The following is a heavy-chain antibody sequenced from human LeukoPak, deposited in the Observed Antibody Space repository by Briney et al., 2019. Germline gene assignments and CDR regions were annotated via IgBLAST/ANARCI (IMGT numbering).Heavy chain of an antibody. Sequence: GGSLRLSCAASGFTFSSYSMNWVRQAPGKGLEWVSSISSSSSYIYYADSVKGRFTISRDNAKNSLYLQMNSLGAEDTALYYCARRGTSSSWAHFDFWGQGTLVTVSS. CDR2: ISSSSSYI. D-gene: IGHD6-13*01. J-gene: IGHJ4*02. CDR1: GFTFSSYS. V-gene: IGHV3-21*04. CDR3: ARRGTSSSWAHFDF.